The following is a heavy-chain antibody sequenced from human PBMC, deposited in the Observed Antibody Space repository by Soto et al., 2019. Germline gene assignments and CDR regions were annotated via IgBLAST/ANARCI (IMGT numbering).Heavy chain of an antibody. CDR1: GLTFSSYG. D-gene: IGHD2-15*01. J-gene: IGHJ6*02. V-gene: IGHV3-30*19. CDR3: ATCSAGRCYGALGGAMDYYGMDV. CDR2: MSDDGSIE. Sequence: QAQLVESGGGVVQPGRSLRLACAASGLTFSSYGLHWVRQAPGKGPEWVAAMSDDGSIEFNEDFVKGRFTISRDNSKNILYLQMNGLRAEDTAVYYCATCSAGRCYGALGGAMDYYGMDVWGQGTTVTVSS.